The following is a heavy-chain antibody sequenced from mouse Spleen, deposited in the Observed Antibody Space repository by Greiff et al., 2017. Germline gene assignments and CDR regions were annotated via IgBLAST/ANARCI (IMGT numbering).Heavy chain of an antibody. Sequence: EVQLQQSGPELVKPGASVKISCKASGYTFTDYYMNWVKQSHGKSLEWIGDINPNNGGTSYNQKFKGKATLTVDKSSSTAYMELRSLTSEDSAVYYCARSPYDGYYFAYWGQGTLVTVSA. CDR1: GYTFTDYY. V-gene: IGHV1-26*01. CDR2: INPNNGGT. D-gene: IGHD2-3*01. CDR3: ARSPYDGYYFAY. J-gene: IGHJ3*01.